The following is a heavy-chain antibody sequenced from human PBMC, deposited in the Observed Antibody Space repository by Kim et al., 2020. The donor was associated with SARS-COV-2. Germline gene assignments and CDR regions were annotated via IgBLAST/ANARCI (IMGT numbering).Heavy chain of an antibody. CDR1: GFIFSSYS. V-gene: IGHV3-21*01. CDR2: IGSSSNYI. CDR3: ARIRPYYDILTGDPH. Sequence: GGSRRLSCAASGFIFSSYSMNWVRQAPGKGLEWVSSIGSSSNYIYYADSLKGRFSISRANAKNSLYLQMNSLRAEDTAVYYCARIRPYYDILTGDPHWGQGTLVPVSS. J-gene: IGHJ4*02. D-gene: IGHD3-9*01.